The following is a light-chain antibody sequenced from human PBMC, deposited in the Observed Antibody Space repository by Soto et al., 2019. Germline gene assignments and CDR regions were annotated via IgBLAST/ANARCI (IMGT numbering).Light chain of an antibody. CDR3: QQSYRTPPT. V-gene: IGKV1-39*01. J-gene: IGKJ2*01. Sequence: DIQMTQSPSSLSASVGDTVTISCRANQTFSGHLNWYQQKPGKAPKLLIYGASFLQSGVPSRFSGSGSGTDFTLTISSLQPDESSTYYCQQSYRTPPTFGQGTKVEI. CDR2: GAS. CDR1: QTFSGH.